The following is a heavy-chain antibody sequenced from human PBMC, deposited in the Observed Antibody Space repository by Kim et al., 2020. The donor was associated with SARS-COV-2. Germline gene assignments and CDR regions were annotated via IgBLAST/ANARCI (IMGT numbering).Heavy chain of an antibody. CDR2: K. CDR3: ARDISSHYFDY. D-gene: IGHD6-6*01. Sequence: KFYVDAVKGRVTISRDNYRYTLYLEMNSLRAEDTAVYYCARDISSHYFDYWGQGTLVTVSS. V-gene: IGHV3-33*01. J-gene: IGHJ4*02.